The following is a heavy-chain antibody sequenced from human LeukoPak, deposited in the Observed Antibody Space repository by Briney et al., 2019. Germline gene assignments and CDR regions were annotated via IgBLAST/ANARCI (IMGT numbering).Heavy chain of an antibody. V-gene: IGHV3-30*18. J-gene: IGHJ4*02. CDR2: ISYDGSNK. CDR3: AKEYCSNSVCHSLDY. D-gene: IGHD2-8*01. Sequence: GRSLRLSCAASGSTFSSSGMHWVRQAPGKGLEWVAVISYDGSNKYYADSVKGRFTFSRDNSKNTLYLQMNSLRAEDTAVYYCAKEYCSNSVCHSLDYWGQGTLVTVSS. CDR1: GSTFSSSG.